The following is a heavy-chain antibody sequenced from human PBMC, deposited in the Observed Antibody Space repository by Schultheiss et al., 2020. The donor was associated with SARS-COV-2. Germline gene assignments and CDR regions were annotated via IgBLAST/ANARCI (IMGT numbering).Heavy chain of an antibody. CDR3: ASSLKGRAAGGGFDY. V-gene: IGHV3-30-3*01. Sequence: GGSLRLSCAASGFTFSSYAMHWVRQAPGKGLEWVAVISYDGSNKYYADSVKGRFTISRDNSKNTLYLQMNSLRAEDTAVYYCASSLKGRAAGGGFDYWGQGTLVTVSS. CDR1: GFTFSSYA. D-gene: IGHD6-13*01. CDR2: ISYDGSNK. J-gene: IGHJ4*02.